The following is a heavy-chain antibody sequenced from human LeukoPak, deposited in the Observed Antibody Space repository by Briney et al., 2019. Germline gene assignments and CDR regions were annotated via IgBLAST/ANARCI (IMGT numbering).Heavy chain of an antibody. CDR2: ISSSSSYI. CDR3: ARPDTAYGYFDY. CDR1: GFTFSSYS. D-gene: IGHD5-18*01. V-gene: IGHV3-21*01. J-gene: IGHJ4*02. Sequence: PGGSLRLSCAASGFTFSSYSMNWVRQAPGKGLEWVSSISSSSSYIYYADSVKGRFTISRDNAKNSLYQQMNSLRAEDTAVYYCARPDTAYGYFDYWGQGTLVTVSS.